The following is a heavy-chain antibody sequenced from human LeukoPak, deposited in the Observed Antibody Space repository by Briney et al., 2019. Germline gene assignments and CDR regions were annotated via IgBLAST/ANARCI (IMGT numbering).Heavy chain of an antibody. V-gene: IGHV3-53*01. CDR2: IYSGGGT. CDR1: GFTDSSNY. Sequence: GGSLRLSRAVSGFTDSSNYMSWVRQAPGKGLEWVSLIYSGGGTYHADSVRGRFTISRDNSKNTLYLQMNSLRAEDAAVYFCAKAPVTSCRGAYCYPFDSWGQGTLVTVSS. CDR3: AKAPVTSCRGAYCYPFDS. J-gene: IGHJ4*02. D-gene: IGHD2-21*01.